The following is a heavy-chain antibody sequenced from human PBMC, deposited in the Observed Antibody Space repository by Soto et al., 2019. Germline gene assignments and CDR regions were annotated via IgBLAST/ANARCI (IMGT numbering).Heavy chain of an antibody. CDR3: AREKKGRLYYFDY. Sequence: PGGSLRLSCAASGFTFSSYAMHWVRQAPGKGLEWVAVISYDGSNKYYADSVKGRFTISRENSKNTLYLQMNSLRAEDTAVYYCAREKKGRLYYFDYWGQGT. CDR1: GFTFSSYA. V-gene: IGHV3-30-3*01. CDR2: ISYDGSNK. J-gene: IGHJ4*02.